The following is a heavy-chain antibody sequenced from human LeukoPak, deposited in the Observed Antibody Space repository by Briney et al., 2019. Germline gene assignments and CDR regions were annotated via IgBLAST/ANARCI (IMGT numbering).Heavy chain of an antibody. Sequence: SQTLSLTCTVSGGSISSGDYYWSWIRQPPGKGLEWIGYIYYSGSTYHNPSLKSRATISVDTSKNQFSLKLSSVTAADTAVYYCARVMIAARLFDYWGQGTLVTVSS. CDR3: ARVMIAARLFDY. D-gene: IGHD6-6*01. J-gene: IGHJ4*02. V-gene: IGHV4-30-4*08. CDR2: IYYSGST. CDR1: GGSISSGDYY.